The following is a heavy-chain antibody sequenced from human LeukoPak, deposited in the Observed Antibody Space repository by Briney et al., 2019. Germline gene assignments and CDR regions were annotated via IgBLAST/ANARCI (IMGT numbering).Heavy chain of an antibody. CDR3: ARHLFGVNIVGNYFDS. Sequence: GGSLRLSCAGSGFLFSTYSFSWARQAPGKGMEWVSSISSSGSSIYYADSVKGRFTISRDNTKNSLYLQMNSLRAEDTAVYYCARHLFGVNIVGNYFDSWGQGTLVTVSS. V-gene: IGHV3-21*01. D-gene: IGHD2/OR15-2a*01. CDR1: GFLFSTYS. J-gene: IGHJ4*02. CDR2: ISSSGSSI.